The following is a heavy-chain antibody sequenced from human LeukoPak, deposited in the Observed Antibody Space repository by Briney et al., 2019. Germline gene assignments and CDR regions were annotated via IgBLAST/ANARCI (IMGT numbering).Heavy chain of an antibody. J-gene: IGHJ4*02. CDR1: GFTFSTYA. D-gene: IGHD3-22*01. CDR3: ARDRGRYYDSRGFYWGYYFDS. CDR2: ISGSGDST. V-gene: IGHV3-23*01. Sequence: GGSLRPSCAASGFTFSTYAVNWVRQAPGKGLEWVSTISGSGDSTYYADSVKGRFTISRDNSKDTLYLQMSSVRVDDTAVYYCARDRGRYYDSRGFYWGYYFDSWGQGILVTVST.